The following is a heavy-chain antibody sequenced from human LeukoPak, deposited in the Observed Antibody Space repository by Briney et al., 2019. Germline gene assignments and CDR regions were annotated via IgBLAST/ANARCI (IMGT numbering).Heavy chain of an antibody. D-gene: IGHD1-14*01. CDR2: IFTTGST. Sequence: SETLSLTCTVPGXSMRNSYWSWIGQHAGKGLEWVGRIFTTGSTNYNPSLKSRVTMSIDTSKNQFSLKMTSVTAADTAVYYCARDGVPLTNLVARPFHPWGQGTLVIVSS. J-gene: IGHJ1*01. CDR1: GXSMRNSY. V-gene: IGHV4-4*07. CDR3: ARDGVPLTNLVARPFHP.